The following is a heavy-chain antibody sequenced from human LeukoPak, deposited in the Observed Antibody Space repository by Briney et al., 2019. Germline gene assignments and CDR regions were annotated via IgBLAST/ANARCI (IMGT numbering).Heavy chain of an antibody. D-gene: IGHD3-22*01. V-gene: IGHV3-23*01. J-gene: IGHJ4*02. CDR2: ISGSGDIT. CDR1: GFTFRSYA. CDR3: ATDYYDSSGSYTVDY. Sequence: GGSLRLSCAASGFTFRSYAMSWVRQAPGKGLEWISVISGSGDITQSADSVKGRFTISRDNSKNTPYLQMNSLRAEDTAVYYCATDYYDSSGSYTVDYWGQGTLVTVSS.